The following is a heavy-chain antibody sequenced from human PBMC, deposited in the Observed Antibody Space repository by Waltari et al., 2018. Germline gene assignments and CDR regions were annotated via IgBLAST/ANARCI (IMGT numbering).Heavy chain of an antibody. CDR2: IDHSGST. J-gene: IGHJ6*02. Sequence: QVQLHQWGAGLLKPSETLSLTCAVDGGSFIGYYWSWIRLSPGKGLEWIGEIDHSGSTNYNPSLKSRVTISVDTSKNNFSLRLNSVTAADTAVYYCARDNWNYTPYYYYFGMDVWGQGTTVTVSS. CDR1: GGSFIGYY. V-gene: IGHV4-34*01. CDR3: ARDNWNYTPYYYYFGMDV. D-gene: IGHD1-7*01.